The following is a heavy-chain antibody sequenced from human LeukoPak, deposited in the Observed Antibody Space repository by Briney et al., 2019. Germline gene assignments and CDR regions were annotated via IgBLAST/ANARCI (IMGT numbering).Heavy chain of an antibody. D-gene: IGHD4-17*01. J-gene: IGHJ5*02. V-gene: IGHV4-4*07. CDR1: GGSISSYY. CDR2: IYTSGST. Sequence: SETLSLTCTVSGGSISSYYWSWIRQPAGKGLEWIGRIYTSGSTNYNPSLKSRVTISVDTSKNQFSLKLSSVTAADTAVYYCARRGNDYGDYVSWFDPWGQGTLVTVSS. CDR3: ARRGNDYGDYVSWFDP.